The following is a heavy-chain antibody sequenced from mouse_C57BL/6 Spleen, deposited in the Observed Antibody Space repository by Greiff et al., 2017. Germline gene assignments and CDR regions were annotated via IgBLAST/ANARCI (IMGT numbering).Heavy chain of an antibody. CDR2: IFPGSGST. D-gene: IGHD1-1*01. V-gene: IGHV1-75*01. Sequence: QVQLQQSGPELVKPGASVKISCKASGYTFTDYYINWVKQRPGQGLEWIGWIFPGSGSTYYNEKFKGKATLTVDKSSSTAYMLLSSLTSEDSAVYFCAGPSITAVVAGGYWYFDVWGTGTTVTVSS. J-gene: IGHJ1*03. CDR3: AGPSITAVVAGGYWYFDV. CDR1: GYTFTDYY.